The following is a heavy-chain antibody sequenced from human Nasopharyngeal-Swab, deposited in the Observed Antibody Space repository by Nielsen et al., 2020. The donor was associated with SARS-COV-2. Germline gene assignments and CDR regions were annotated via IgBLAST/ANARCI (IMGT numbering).Heavy chain of an antibody. J-gene: IGHJ4*02. V-gene: IGHV3-33*01. Sequence: GGSLRLSCAASGFTFSSYGMPWVRQAPGKGLEWVAVIWYDGSNKYYADSVKGRFTISRDNSKNTLYLQMNSLRAEDTAVYYCARAMLSGGVLWFGELLNSLDYWGQGTLVTVSS. D-gene: IGHD3-10*01. CDR3: ARAMLSGGVLWFGELLNSLDY. CDR2: IWYDGSNK. CDR1: GFTFSSYG.